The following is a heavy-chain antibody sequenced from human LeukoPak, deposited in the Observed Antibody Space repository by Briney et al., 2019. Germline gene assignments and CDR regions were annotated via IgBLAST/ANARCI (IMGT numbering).Heavy chain of an antibody. Sequence: GGSPRLSCAASGFTFSSYSMNWVRQAPGKGLEWVSSISSSSSYIYYADSVKGRFTISRDNAKNSLYLQMNSLRAEDTAVYYCARVIQLWSTDYYGMDVWGQGTTVTVSS. CDR2: ISSSSSYI. D-gene: IGHD5-18*01. V-gene: IGHV3-21*01. CDR1: GFTFSSYS. J-gene: IGHJ6*02. CDR3: ARVIQLWSTDYYGMDV.